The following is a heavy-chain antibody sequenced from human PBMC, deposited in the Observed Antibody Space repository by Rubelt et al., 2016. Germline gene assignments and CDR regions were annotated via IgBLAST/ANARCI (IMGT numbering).Heavy chain of an antibody. CDR3: ARERLSGGVSY. J-gene: IGHJ4*02. D-gene: IGHD6-13*01. Sequence: QVQLQESGPGLVKPSETLSLTCTVSGYSISSGYYWGWIRQPPGKGLEWIGEINYSGSTNYNPSLKSRVTISVDTSKNQFSLKLSSVTAADTAVYYCARERLSGGVSYWGQGTLVTVSS. CDR1: GYSISSGYY. CDR2: INYSGST. V-gene: IGHV4-38-2*02.